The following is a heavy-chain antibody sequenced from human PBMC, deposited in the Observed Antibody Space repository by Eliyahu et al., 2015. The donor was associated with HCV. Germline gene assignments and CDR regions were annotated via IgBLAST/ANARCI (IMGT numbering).Heavy chain of an antibody. Sequence: QVQVVESGGGVVQPGKSLRLSCAASGFSVSIYGMYGVRQAPGKGLEWVAVIAYDAVNSKYYADSVKGRFTISRDNSKNMVFLQMNSLTVEDTAVYYCARDRYFDSSAPDPNDAFDIWSQGTMVTVSS. CDR2: IAYDAVNSK. J-gene: IGHJ3*02. V-gene: IGHV3-30*03. CDR1: GFSVSIYG. D-gene: IGHD3-22*01. CDR3: ARDRYFDSSAPDPNDAFDI.